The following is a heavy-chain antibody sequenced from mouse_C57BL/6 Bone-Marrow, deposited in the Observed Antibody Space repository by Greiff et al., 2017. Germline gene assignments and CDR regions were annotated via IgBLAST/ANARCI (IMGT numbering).Heavy chain of an antibody. V-gene: IGHV1-39*01. J-gene: IGHJ4*01. Sequence: VQLQQSGPELVKPGASVKISCKASGYSFTDYNMHWVKQSNGKSLEWIGVINPNYGTTNYNQKFKGKATLTVDQSSSTAYMQLNSLTSENSAVYYCARGYDYDYAMDYWGQGTSVTVSS. CDR1: GYSFTDYN. D-gene: IGHD2-4*01. CDR3: ARGYDYDYAMDY. CDR2: INPNYGTT.